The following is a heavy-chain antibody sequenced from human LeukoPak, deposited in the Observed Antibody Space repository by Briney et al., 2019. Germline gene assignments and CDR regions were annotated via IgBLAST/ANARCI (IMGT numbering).Heavy chain of an antibody. CDR1: GYRFTNYW. CDR3: ASQYYYGSGSSRAFGY. CDR2: IYPGDSDT. J-gene: IGHJ4*02. V-gene: IGHV5-51*01. Sequence: GESLKIACKGSGYRFTNYWIGWVRQMPGKGIEWMGIIYPGDSDTRYSPSFQGQVTISADRSISTAYLQWSSLKASDTAMYYCASQYYYGSGSSRAFGYWGQGTLVPVSS. D-gene: IGHD3-10*01.